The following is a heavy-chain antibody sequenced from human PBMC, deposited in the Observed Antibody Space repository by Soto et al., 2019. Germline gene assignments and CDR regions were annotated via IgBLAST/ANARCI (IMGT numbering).Heavy chain of an antibody. V-gene: IGHV4-30-4*01. D-gene: IGHD3-22*01. CDR1: GGSISSGDYY. CDR3: ARGHYYDSSGYPSSYGMDV. CDR2: IYYSGST. Sequence: SETLSLTCTVSGGSISSGDYYWSWIRQPPGKGLEWIGYIYYSGSTYYNPSLKSRVTISVDTSKNQFSLKLSSVTAADTAVYYCARGHYYDSSGYPSSYGMDVWGQGTTVTVSS. J-gene: IGHJ6*02.